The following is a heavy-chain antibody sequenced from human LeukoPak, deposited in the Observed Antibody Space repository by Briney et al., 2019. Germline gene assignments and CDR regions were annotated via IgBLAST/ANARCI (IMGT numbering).Heavy chain of an antibody. CDR1: GYTFTSYY. CDR3: ASVGIVGPSPGAFDI. D-gene: IGHD1-26*01. CDR2: INPSGGST. J-gene: IGHJ3*02. V-gene: IGHV1-46*01. Sequence: ASVKVSCKASGYTFTSYYMHWVRQAPGQGLEWMGIINPSGGSTSYAQKFQGRVTMTRDMSTSTVYMELRSLRSDDTAVYYCASVGIVGPSPGAFDIWGQGTMVTVSS.